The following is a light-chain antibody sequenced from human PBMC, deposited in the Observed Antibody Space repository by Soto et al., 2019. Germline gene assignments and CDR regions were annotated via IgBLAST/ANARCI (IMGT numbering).Light chain of an antibody. V-gene: IGKV1-5*01. CDR3: QQYSSYPWT. J-gene: IGKJ1*01. CDR1: QTISSW. Sequence: DIQMTQSPSTLSASVGDRITITCRPSQTISSWLAWYQQKPGRAPNLRIYDASSLESGVPSRFSGSGSGTEFTLTISSLQPDDFATYYCQQYSSYPWTFGQGTKVEIK. CDR2: DAS.